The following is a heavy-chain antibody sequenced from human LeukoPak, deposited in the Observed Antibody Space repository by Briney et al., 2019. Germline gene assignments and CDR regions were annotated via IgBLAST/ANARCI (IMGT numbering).Heavy chain of an antibody. CDR2: IYTDGSVA. CDR3: ARDLYHGSDE. V-gene: IGHV3-74*03. CDR1: GFTFSSYW. D-gene: IGHD3-10*01. J-gene: IGHJ4*02. Sequence: GGSLRLSCAGSGFTFSSYWMHWVRQAPGKGLVWVSTIYTDGSVAQYADSVKGRFTISRDNAKNTLYLQMYTLRVEDAAVYYCARDLYHGSDEWGQGTLVTVSS.